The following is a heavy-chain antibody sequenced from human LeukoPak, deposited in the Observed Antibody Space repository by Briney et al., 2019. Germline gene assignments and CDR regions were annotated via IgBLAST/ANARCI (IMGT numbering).Heavy chain of an antibody. CDR2: IYYSGST. CDR1: GGSISSYY. CDR3: ARGSGWYFY. V-gene: IGHV4-59*01. J-gene: IGHJ4*02. Sequence: SETLSLTCTVSGGSISSYYWSWIRQPPGKGLEWIGYIYYSGSTNYNPSLKSRVTISVDTSKNQFSLKLSSVTAADTAVYYCARGSGWYFYWGQGTLVTVSS. D-gene: IGHD6-19*01.